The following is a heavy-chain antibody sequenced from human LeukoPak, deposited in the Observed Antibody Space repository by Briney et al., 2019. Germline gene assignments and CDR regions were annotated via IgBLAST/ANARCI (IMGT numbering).Heavy chain of an antibody. CDR3: ARGEYRYGNDF. Sequence: VASVKLSCKASGYTFSDYYIHWVRQAPGQGLEWMGWINPNTGGGTNYAQKFQGRVTMTRDTSISTAYMELSGLTSDDTAIYYCARGEYRYGNDFWGQGTVVTVSS. V-gene: IGHV1-2*02. J-gene: IGHJ4*01. D-gene: IGHD5-18*01. CDR1: GYTFSDYY. CDR2: INPNTGGGT.